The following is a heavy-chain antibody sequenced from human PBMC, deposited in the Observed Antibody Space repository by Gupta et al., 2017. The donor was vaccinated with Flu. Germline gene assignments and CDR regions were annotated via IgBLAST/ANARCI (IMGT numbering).Heavy chain of an antibody. V-gene: IGHV3-74*01. Sequence: FSSHWMHWVRQAPGKGLVWVSRINTDGSSTSYADSVKGRFTIFRDNAKNTLYLQMNSLRAEDTAVYYCASWGELLGTFDIWGQGTMVTVSS. D-gene: IGHD1-26*01. CDR3: ASWGELLGTFDI. J-gene: IGHJ3*02. CDR2: INTDGSST. CDR1: FSSHW.